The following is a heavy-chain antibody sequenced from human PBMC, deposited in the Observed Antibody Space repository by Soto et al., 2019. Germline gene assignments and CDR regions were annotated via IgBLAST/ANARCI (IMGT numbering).Heavy chain of an antibody. D-gene: IGHD1-20*01. J-gene: IGHJ6*02. CDR2: IIPIFGTA. V-gene: IGHV1-69*06. Sequence: QVQLVQSGAEVKKPGSSMKVSCKASGGTFSSYAISWVRQAPGQGLEWMGGIIPIFGTANCAQKFQGRVTITADKSTSTAYMELSSLRSEDTAVYYCAREGQVLGYYYYGMDVWGQGTTVTVSS. CDR1: GGTFSSYA. CDR3: AREGQVLGYYYYGMDV.